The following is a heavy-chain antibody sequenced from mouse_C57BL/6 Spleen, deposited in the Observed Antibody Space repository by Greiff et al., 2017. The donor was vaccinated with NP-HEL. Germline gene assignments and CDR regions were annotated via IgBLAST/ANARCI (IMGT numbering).Heavy chain of an antibody. CDR2: IYPRSGNT. J-gene: IGHJ2*01. D-gene: IGHD1-1*01. V-gene: IGHV1-81*01. Sequence: QVQLKESGAELARPGASVKLSCKASGYTFTSYGISWVKQRTGQGLEWIGEIYPRSGNTYYNEKFKGKATLTADKSSSTAYMELRSLTSEDSAVYFCARGYGSSYKRFDYWGQGTTLTVSS. CDR1: GYTFTSYG. CDR3: ARGYGSSYKRFDY.